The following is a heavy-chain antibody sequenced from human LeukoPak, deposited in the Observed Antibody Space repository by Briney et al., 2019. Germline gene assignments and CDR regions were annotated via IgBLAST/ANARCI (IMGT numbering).Heavy chain of an antibody. CDR1: GFTFSSHA. Sequence: GTSLRLSCAASGFTFSSHAMHYLRQAPVKGLEWVSVISGSGGSTYYADSVKGRFTISGGNYKNTLFLQMNSLRAEDTAVYYCAKDGIFSGGSGWYDYWGQGTLVTVSS. D-gene: IGHD6-13*01. CDR2: ISGSGGST. V-gene: IGHV3-23*01. J-gene: IGHJ4*02. CDR3: AKDGIFSGGSGWYDY.